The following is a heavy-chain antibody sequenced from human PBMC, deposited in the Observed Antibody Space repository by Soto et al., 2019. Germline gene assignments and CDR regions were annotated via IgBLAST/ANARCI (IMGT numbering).Heavy chain of an antibody. Sequence: QVQMQESGPGLVKPSGTLSLTCAVSGGPISSSYWWSWVRQPPGKGLEWIGEIYHSGSTNYNPSLKSRVTISVDKSKTHFSLKMTSVTAADTALYYCARKDYFDNSGRAFHIWGQGTMVTVSS. CDR1: GGPISSSYW. CDR2: IYHSGST. V-gene: IGHV4-4*02. J-gene: IGHJ3*02. D-gene: IGHD3-22*01. CDR3: ARKDYFDNSGRAFHI.